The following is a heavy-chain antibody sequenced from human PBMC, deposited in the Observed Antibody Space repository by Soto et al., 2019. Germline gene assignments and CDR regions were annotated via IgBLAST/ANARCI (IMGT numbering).Heavy chain of an antibody. V-gene: IGHV4-39*01. J-gene: IGHJ5*02. Sequence: PSETLSLTCSVTGGSISSSVYYWGWIRQPPGKRLEWIGTIYNSGSAYYNPSLNSRVTISADTSKNQFSLKVTSVTAADTAVYYCARAKVGWFDPWGQGTLVTVSS. CDR1: GGSISSSVYY. CDR3: ARAKVGWFDP. CDR2: IYNSGSA. D-gene: IGHD3-3*01.